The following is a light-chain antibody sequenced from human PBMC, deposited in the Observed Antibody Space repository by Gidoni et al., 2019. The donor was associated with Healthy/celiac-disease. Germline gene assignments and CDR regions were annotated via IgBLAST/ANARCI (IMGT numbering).Light chain of an antibody. CDR2: KDS. Sequence: SDELTQPPSVSVSPGQTARITCSGDALPKQYAYWYQQKPGQAPVLVIYKDSERPSGIPERFSGSSSGTTVTLTLSGVQAEDEADYYCQSADSSGGVFGGGTKLTVL. CDR1: ALPKQY. V-gene: IGLV3-25*03. CDR3: QSADSSGGV. J-gene: IGLJ3*02.